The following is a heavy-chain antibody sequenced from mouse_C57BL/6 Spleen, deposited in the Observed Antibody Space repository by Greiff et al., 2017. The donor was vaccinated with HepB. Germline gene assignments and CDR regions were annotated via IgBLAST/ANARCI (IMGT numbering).Heavy chain of an antibody. D-gene: IGHD2-4*01. CDR2: IYPRDGST. CDR1: GYTFTSYD. CDR3: ARDYDYDADAMDY. J-gene: IGHJ4*01. Sequence: QVQLKESGPELVKPGASVKLSCKASGYTFTSYDINWVKQRPGQGLEWIGWIYPRDGSTKYNEKFKGKATLTVDTSSSTAYMELHSLTSEDSAVYFCARDYDYDADAMDYWGQGTSVTVSS. V-gene: IGHV1-85*01.